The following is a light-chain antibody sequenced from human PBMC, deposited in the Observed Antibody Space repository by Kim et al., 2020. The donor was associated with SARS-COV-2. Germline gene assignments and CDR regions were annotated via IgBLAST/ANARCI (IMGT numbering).Light chain of an antibody. Sequence: SEAVEDGATTTCRASQSISSYLNWYQQKPGKAPKLLIYAASSLQSGVPSRFSGSGSGTDFTLTISSLQPEDFATYYCQQSYSTPYTFGQGTKLEI. J-gene: IGKJ2*01. V-gene: IGKV1-39*01. CDR3: QQSYSTPYT. CDR2: AAS. CDR1: QSISSY.